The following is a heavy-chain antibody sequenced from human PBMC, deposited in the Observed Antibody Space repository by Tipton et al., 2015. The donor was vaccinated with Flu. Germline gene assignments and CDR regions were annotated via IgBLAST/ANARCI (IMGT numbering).Heavy chain of an antibody. CDR3: GRLFNGRYVDF. Sequence: TLSLTCDVSGYSISSGHYWGWIRQPPGKGLEWIGSVHRSGNTYYNPSVKSRLTTSVDTSKNQFSLRLTSVTAADAAMYYCGRLFNGRYVDFWGQGTLVTVSS. V-gene: IGHV4-38-2*01. J-gene: IGHJ4*02. D-gene: IGHD1-26*01. CDR2: VHRSGNT. CDR1: GYSISSGHY.